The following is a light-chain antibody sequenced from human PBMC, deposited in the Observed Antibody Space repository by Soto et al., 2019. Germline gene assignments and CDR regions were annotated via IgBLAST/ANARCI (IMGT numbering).Light chain of an antibody. CDR3: MQTLQTPRT. J-gene: IGKJ1*01. V-gene: IGKV2-28*01. CDR2: LGS. Sequence: DIVMTQSPLSLPVTPGEPASISCRSSQSLLHSNGYNYLDWYLQKPGQSPQLLIYLGSYRASGVPDRFNGSGSGTDFTLKISRVEAEDVGVYYCMQTLQTPRTFGQGTKVEIK. CDR1: QSLLHSNGYNY.